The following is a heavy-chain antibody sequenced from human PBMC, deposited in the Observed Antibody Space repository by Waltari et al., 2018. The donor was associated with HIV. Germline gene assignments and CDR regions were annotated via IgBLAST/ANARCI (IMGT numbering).Heavy chain of an antibody. J-gene: IGHJ4*02. D-gene: IGHD1-1*01. CDR1: GSTLRSYA. CDR3: AKTGQLSQLYSFDY. CDR2: ISPMVGTP. V-gene: IGHV1-69*12. Sequence: QVQLVQSGAEVKKPGSSVKVACKASGSTLRSYAISWVRQAPGQGLEWMGGISPMVGTPSYARKCQGRVTITADASTSTVYMDLNSLGSEDTAVYYCAKTGQLSQLYSFDYWSQGTVVTVSS.